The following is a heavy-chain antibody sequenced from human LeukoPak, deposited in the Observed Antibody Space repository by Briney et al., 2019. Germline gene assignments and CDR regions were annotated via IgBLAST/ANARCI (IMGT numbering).Heavy chain of an antibody. CDR3: ASSASDDILRH. CDR2: IYYSGST. J-gene: IGHJ4*02. Sequence: SETLSLTCTVAGGSISSYYWSWIRQPPGKGLEWIGYIYYSGSTNYNPSLKSRVTISVDTSKNQFSLKLSSVTAADTAVYYCASSASDDILRHWGQGTLVTVSS. CDR1: GGSISSYY. D-gene: IGHD3-9*01. V-gene: IGHV4-59*08.